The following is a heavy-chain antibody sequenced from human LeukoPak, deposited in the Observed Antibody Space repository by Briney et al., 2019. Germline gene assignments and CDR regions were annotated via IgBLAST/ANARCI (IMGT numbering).Heavy chain of an antibody. V-gene: IGHV3-9*03. CDR2: ISWNSGSI. CDR3: AKGQYDFWGGNVFDY. Sequence: PGGSLRLSCAASGFTFDDYAMHWVRQAPGKGLEWVSGISWNSGSIGYADSVKGRFTISRDNAKNSLYLQMNSLRAEDMALHYCAKGQYDFWGGNVFDYWGQGTLVTAS. CDR1: GFTFDDYA. D-gene: IGHD3-3*01. J-gene: IGHJ4*02.